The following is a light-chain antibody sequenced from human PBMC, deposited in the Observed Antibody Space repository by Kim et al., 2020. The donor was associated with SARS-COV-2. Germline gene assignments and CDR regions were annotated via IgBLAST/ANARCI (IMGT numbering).Light chain of an antibody. J-gene: IGLJ3*02. CDR2: EDY. CDR1: SGSIASSY. V-gene: IGLV6-57*03. Sequence: GETVTISCTRSSGSIASSYVQWFQQRPASAPTTVIYEDYHSPSGVPDRFSGSTDRSTNSASLTISGLKTEDEADYYCQAYDNTEWVLGGGTQLTVL. CDR3: QAYDNTEWV.